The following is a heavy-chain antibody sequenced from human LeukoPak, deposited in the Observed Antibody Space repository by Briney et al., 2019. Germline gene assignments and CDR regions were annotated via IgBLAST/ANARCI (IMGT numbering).Heavy chain of an antibody. CDR2: ISSSSSYI. CDR3: ARDARRDYYDSSGYSPRFDP. D-gene: IGHD3-22*01. CDR1: GFTFSSYS. V-gene: IGHV3-21*01. J-gene: IGHJ5*02. Sequence: GGSLRLSCAASGFTFSSYSMNWVRQAPGKGLEWVSSISSSSSYIYYADSVKGRFTISRDNAKNSLYLQMNSLRAEDTAVYYCARDARRDYYDSSGYSPRFDPWGQGTLVTVSS.